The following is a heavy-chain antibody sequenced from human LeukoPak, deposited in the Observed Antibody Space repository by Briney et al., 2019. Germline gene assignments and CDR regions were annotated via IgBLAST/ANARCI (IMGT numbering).Heavy chain of an antibody. V-gene: IGHV3-21*01. CDR1: GFTFSSYS. D-gene: IGHD3-3*01. Sequence: GGSLRLSCAASGFTFSSYSMNWVRQAPGKGLEWVSSISSSSSYIYYADSVKGRFTISRDNAKNSPYLQMNSLRAEDTAVYYCARETTYYDFCRFGTHTTYYGMDVWGQGTTVTVSS. CDR2: ISSSSSYI. J-gene: IGHJ6*02. CDR3: ARETTYYDFCRFGTHTTYYGMDV.